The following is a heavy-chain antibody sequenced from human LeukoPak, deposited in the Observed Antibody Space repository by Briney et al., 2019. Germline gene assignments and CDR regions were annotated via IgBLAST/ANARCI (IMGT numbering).Heavy chain of an antibody. CDR3: ATEYYDSSGYPHGAFDI. CDR1: GGSINRYY. Sequence: SETLSLTCTVSGGSINRYYWSWIRQPPGKGLEWIGYIYYSGSTNYNPSLKSRVSMSVDTSTNQISLKLNSVTAADTAVYYCATEYYDSSGYPHGAFDIWGQGTMVTVSS. CDR2: IYYSGST. V-gene: IGHV4-59*01. D-gene: IGHD3-22*01. J-gene: IGHJ3*02.